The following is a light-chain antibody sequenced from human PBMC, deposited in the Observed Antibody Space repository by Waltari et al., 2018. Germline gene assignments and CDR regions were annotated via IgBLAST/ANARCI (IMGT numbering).Light chain of an antibody. Sequence: QSALTQPASVSGSPGQSIIIPCSGTSSDVGGYYSVSWFQQFPGKAPNLIIYDVYKRPSWVSYRFSGAKSGNTASLTISGLQAEDEADYYCSSHTSSSTFARVFGGGTKLTVL. CDR2: DVY. J-gene: IGLJ3*02. V-gene: IGLV2-14*01. CDR1: SSDVGGYYS. CDR3: SSHTSSSTFARV.